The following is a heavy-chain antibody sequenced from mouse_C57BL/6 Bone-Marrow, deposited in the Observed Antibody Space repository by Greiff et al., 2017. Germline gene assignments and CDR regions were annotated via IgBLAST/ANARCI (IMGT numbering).Heavy chain of an antibody. Sequence: VQLQQPGAELVMPGASVKLSCKASGYTFTSYWMHWVKQRPGQGLEWIGEIDPSDSYTNYNQKFKGKSTLTVDKSSSTAYMQLSSLTSEDSAVYCCARADYYYGSSYFYWYFDVWGTGTTVTVSS. CDR1: GYTFTSYW. V-gene: IGHV1-69*01. CDR3: ARADYYYGSSYFYWYFDV. D-gene: IGHD1-1*01. J-gene: IGHJ1*03. CDR2: IDPSDSYT.